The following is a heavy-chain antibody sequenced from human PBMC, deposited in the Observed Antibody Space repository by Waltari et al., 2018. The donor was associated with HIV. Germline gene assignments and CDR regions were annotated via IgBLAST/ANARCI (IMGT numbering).Heavy chain of an antibody. CDR1: GFTLTNAW. CDR3: TSTGGGITDY. V-gene: IGHV3-15*01. J-gene: IGHJ4*02. CDR2: IKSEDDGGTT. D-gene: IGHD2-15*01. Sequence: RLSCAASGFTLTNAWMSWVRQAPGKGLEWVGRIKSEDDGGTTDYAAPVKGRFTISRDDSKNALYLQMNSLKTEDTALYYCTSTGGGITDYWGQGTLVTVSS.